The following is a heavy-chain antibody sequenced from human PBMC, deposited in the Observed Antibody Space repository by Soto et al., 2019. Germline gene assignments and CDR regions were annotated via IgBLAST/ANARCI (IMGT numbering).Heavy chain of an antibody. CDR1: GFSFRSYA. Sequence: EEQLVESGGGLVQPGGSLRVSCAASGFSFRSYAMNWVRQAPGKGLEWVSYISVGSGSIFYADSVKGRFTISRDDAKNSLYLQMSTLRGEDTAVYYCVRDDRWAFDIWGQGTRVTVSS. CDR3: VRDDRWAFDI. CDR2: ISVGSGSI. D-gene: IGHD3-22*01. J-gene: IGHJ3*02. V-gene: IGHV3-48*01.